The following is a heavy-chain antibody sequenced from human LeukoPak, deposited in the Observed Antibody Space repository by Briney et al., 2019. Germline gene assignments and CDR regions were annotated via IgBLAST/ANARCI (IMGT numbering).Heavy chain of an antibody. CDR1: GGSISSSSYY. J-gene: IGHJ6*04. V-gene: IGHV4-39*07. Sequence: SETLSLTCTVSGGSISSSSYYWGWIRQPPGKGLEWIGSIYYSGSTNYNPSLKSRVTISVDTSKNQFSLKLSSVTAADTAVYYCATTRMGIADVWGKGTTVTISS. CDR2: IYYSGST. D-gene: IGHD2-21*01. CDR3: ATTRMGIADV.